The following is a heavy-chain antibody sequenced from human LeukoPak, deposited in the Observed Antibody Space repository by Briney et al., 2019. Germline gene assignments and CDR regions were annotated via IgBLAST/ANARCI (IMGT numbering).Heavy chain of an antibody. CDR1: GGSISSSSYD. D-gene: IGHD3-3*01. J-gene: IGHJ3*02. V-gene: IGHV4-39*07. CDR3: ARDRTNYDFWSGYYTCDAFDI. Sequence: SETLSLTCTVSGGSISSSSYDWGWIRQPPGKGLEWIGSIYYSGSTYYNPSLKSRVTISVDTSKNQFSLKLSSVTAADTAVYYCARDRTNYDFWSGYYTCDAFDIWGQGTMVTVSS. CDR2: IYYSGST.